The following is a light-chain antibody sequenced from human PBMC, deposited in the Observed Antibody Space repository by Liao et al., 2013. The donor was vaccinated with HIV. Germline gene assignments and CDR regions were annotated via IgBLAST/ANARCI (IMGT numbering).Light chain of an antibody. Sequence: SYELTQPPSVSVAPGKTARITCGGNNIGSKRVHWYQQQPGQAPVVVIFYNSDRPSGIPERFSGSNSANTATLTISRVEAGDEADYYCQVWDSSSDHYFFGTGTKVTVL. CDR3: QVWDSSSDHYF. V-gene: IGLV3-21*04. J-gene: IGLJ1*01. CDR2: YNS. CDR1: NIGSKR.